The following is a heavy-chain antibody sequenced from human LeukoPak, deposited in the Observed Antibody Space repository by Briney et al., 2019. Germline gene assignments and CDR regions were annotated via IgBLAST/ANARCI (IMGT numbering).Heavy chain of an antibody. D-gene: IGHD2-15*01. CDR1: GYTFTGYY. CDR3: ARDIVVVVAEDYYYYMDV. CDR2: INPNSGGT. V-gene: IGHV1-2*02. J-gene: IGHJ6*03. Sequence: ASVKVSCKASGYTFTGYYMHWVRQAPGPGLGWMGWINPNSGGTNYAQKFQGRVTMTRDTSISTAYMELSRLRSDDTAVYYCARDIVVVVAEDYYYYMDVWGKGTTVTVSS.